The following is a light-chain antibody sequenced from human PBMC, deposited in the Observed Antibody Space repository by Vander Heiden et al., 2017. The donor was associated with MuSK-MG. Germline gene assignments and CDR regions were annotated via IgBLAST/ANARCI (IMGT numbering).Light chain of an antibody. CDR1: RSNSNY. CDR3: QQSYSSSSLT. CDR2: GAS. J-gene: IGKJ4*01. V-gene: IGKV1-39*01. Sequence: DIEMTQSPSSLSASVGDRVTIACRASRSNSNYLNWYQQKPGKAPKLLIYGASTLQSGVPSRFSGSGSGTEFTLTITTLQPEDFATYYCQQSYSSSSLTFGGGTKVDI.